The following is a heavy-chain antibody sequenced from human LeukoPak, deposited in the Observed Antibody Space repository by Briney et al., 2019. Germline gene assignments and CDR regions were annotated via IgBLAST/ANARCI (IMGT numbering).Heavy chain of an antibody. CDR2: FDPEDGET. CDR1: GYTLTELS. J-gene: IGHJ3*02. V-gene: IGHV1-24*01. D-gene: IGHD3-22*01. Sequence: GASVKVSCKVSGYTLTELSMHWVRQAPGKGLEWMGGFDPEDGETIYAQKFQGRVTMTEDTSTDTAYMELGSLRSEDTAVYYCATGVVVVIRSIAFDIWGQGTMVTVSS. CDR3: ATGVVVVIRSIAFDI.